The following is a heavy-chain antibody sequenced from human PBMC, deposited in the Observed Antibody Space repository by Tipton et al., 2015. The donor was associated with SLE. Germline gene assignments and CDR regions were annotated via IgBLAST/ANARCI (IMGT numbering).Heavy chain of an antibody. CDR2: INHSGRT. CDR1: GGSISSSSYY. CDR3: ARHGGYYFDY. Sequence: TLSLTCTVSGGSISSSSYYWGWIRQPPGKGLEWIGEINHSGRTNYNPSLKSRVTISVGTSKNQFSLKLSSVNAADTAVYYCARHGGYYFDYWGQGTLVTVSS. V-gene: IGHV4-39*07. D-gene: IGHD4-23*01. J-gene: IGHJ4*02.